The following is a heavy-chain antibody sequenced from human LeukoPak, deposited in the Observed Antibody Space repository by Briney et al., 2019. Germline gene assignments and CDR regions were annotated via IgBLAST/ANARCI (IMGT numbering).Heavy chain of an antibody. CDR1: GGTFSSYA. D-gene: IGHD5-18*01. CDR2: IIPILGIA. J-gene: IGHJ4*02. CDR3: AKNKFVSYGIKDY. V-gene: IGHV1-69*04. Sequence: GASVKVSCKASGGTFSSYAISWVRQAPGQGLEWMGRIIPILGIANYAQKFQGRVTITADKSTSTAYMELSSLRSEDTAVYYCAKNKFVSYGIKDYWGQGTLVTVSS.